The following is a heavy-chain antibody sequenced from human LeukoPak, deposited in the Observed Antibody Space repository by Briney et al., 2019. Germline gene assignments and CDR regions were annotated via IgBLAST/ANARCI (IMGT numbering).Heavy chain of an antibody. CDR1: GFRFSDYS. Sequence: GGSLRLSCAASGFRFSDYSMNWVRQAPGKGLEWVSAISGSGGNTYYADSVRGRFTISRDNSKNTLFLQMNTLRADDTAVYYCATTKQARRYFDYWGQGTLVTVSS. D-gene: IGHD1-1*01. CDR2: ISGSGGNT. V-gene: IGHV3-23*01. CDR3: ATTKQARRYFDY. J-gene: IGHJ4*02.